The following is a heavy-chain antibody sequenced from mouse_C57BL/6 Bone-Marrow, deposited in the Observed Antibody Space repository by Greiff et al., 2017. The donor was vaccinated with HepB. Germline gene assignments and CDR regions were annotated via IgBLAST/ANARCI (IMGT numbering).Heavy chain of an antibody. D-gene: IGHD1-2*01. CDR1: GFTFSDYY. J-gene: IGHJ3*01. CDR3: ARDENYYGSWFAY. Sequence: EVMLVESEGGLVQPGSSMKLSCTASGFTFSDYYMAWVRQVPEKGLEWVANINYDGSSTYYLDSLKSRFIISRDNAKNILYLQMCSLKSEDTATYYCARDENYYGSWFAYWGQGTLVTVSA. CDR2: INYDGSST. V-gene: IGHV5-16*01.